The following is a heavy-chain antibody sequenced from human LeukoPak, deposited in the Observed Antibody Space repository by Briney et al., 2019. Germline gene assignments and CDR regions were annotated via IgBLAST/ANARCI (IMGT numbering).Heavy chain of an antibody. CDR3: STTYYYDSSEGY. Sequence: PGGSLRLSCAASGFTFNDAWMNWVRQAPGKGLEWVGRIKKKRDGGTADYAAPVKGRFTISRDDSKNMLYLQMNSLKTEDTGMYYCSTTYYYDSSEGYWGQGTLVTVSS. D-gene: IGHD3-22*01. J-gene: IGHJ4*02. V-gene: IGHV3-15*07. CDR1: GFTFNDAW. CDR2: IKKKRDGGTA.